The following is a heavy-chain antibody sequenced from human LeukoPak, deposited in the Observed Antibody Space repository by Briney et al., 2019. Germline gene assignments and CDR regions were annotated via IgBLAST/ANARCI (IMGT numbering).Heavy chain of an antibody. CDR3: ARGVGELLAYYFDY. D-gene: IGHD3-10*01. Sequence: SETLSLTCTVSGGSISSYYWSWIRQPPGKGLEWIGYIHYSGSTNYNPSLKSRVTISVDTSKNQFSLKLSSVTAADTAVYYCARGVGELLAYYFDYWGQGTLVTVSS. CDR2: IHYSGST. J-gene: IGHJ4*02. V-gene: IGHV4-59*01. CDR1: GGSISSYY.